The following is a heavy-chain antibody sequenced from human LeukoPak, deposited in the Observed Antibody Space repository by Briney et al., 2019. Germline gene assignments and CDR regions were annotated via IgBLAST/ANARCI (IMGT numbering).Heavy chain of an antibody. CDR3: ARADYYCSSTSCGFDY. V-gene: IGHV3-74*01. CDR2: INSDGSST. D-gene: IGHD2-2*01. J-gene: IGHJ4*02. CDR1: GFTFSSYW. Sequence: GGSLRLSCAASGFTFSSYWMHWVRQAPGKGLVWVSRINSDGSSTSYADSVKGRFTISRVNAKNTLYLQMNSLRAEDTAVYYCARADYYCSSTSCGFDYWGQGTLVTVSS.